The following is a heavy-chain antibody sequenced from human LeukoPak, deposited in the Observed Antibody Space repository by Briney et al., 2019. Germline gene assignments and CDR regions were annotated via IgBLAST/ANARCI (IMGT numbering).Heavy chain of an antibody. CDR2: IKQDGSEK. CDR1: GFTFSTYW. Sequence: GGSLRLSCEASGFTFSTYWMSWVRQAPGKGLECVANIKQDGSEKYYVDSVKGRFTISRDNAKNSLYLQMNSLRAEDTAMYYCARGSAGNDYWGQGTLVTVSS. V-gene: IGHV3-7*01. CDR3: ARGSAGNDY. D-gene: IGHD6-13*01. J-gene: IGHJ4*02.